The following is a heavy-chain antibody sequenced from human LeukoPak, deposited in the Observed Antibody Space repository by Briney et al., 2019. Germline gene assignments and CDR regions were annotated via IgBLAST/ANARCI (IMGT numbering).Heavy chain of an antibody. CDR2: IKTDGSDT. CDR1: GFTFSTYW. Sequence: GGSLILSCAASGFTFSTYWMHWVRQAPGKGLVWVSRIKTDGSDTSYADSVKGRFTISRDNAKSTLYLQMKSLRADDTAVYYCGRAPHYNIISLDYWGQGSLVTVSS. V-gene: IGHV3-74*01. D-gene: IGHD3-9*01. J-gene: IGHJ4*02. CDR3: GRAPHYNIISLDY.